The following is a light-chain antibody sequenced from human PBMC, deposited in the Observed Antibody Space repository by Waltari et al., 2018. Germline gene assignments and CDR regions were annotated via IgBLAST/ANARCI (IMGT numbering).Light chain of an antibody. CDR2: DAS. CDR1: QHINKY. Sequence: DIQMTQSPSSLSASVGDRVTITCQASQHINKYLNWYQQKPGRAPKLLISDASNLETGVPSRLSGSGSGTHFIFTISSVQPEDIGTYYCQQYHAVPPITFGQGTRLEIK. V-gene: IGKV1-33*01. CDR3: QQYHAVPPIT. J-gene: IGKJ5*01.